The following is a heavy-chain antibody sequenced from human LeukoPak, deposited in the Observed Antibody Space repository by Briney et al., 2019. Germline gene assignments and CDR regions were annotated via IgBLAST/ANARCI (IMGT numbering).Heavy chain of an antibody. D-gene: IGHD3-3*01. V-gene: IGHV4-34*01. CDR3: ARGLHYDFWSGYNHYYMDV. J-gene: IGHJ6*03. CDR2: INHSGST. Sequence: SETLSLTCAVYGGSFSGYYWSWIRQPPGKGLEWIGEINHSGSTNYNPSLKSRVTISVDTSKNQFSLKLSSVTAADTAVYYCARGLHYDFWSGYNHYYMDVWGKGTTVTVSS. CDR1: GGSFSGYY.